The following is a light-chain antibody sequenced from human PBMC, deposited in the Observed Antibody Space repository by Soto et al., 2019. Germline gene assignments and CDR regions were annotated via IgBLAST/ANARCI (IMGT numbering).Light chain of an antibody. Sequence: QSALTQPPSASGTPGQRVTISCSGSSPNVGRNSVNWYQQVPGTTPRLLIYNNNQRPSGVPDRFSGSKSGTSASLAISGLQSEDEADYYCAAWDDSLNPSYVFGTGTKLTVL. CDR1: SPNVGRNS. V-gene: IGLV1-44*01. J-gene: IGLJ1*01. CDR3: AAWDDSLNPSYV. CDR2: NNN.